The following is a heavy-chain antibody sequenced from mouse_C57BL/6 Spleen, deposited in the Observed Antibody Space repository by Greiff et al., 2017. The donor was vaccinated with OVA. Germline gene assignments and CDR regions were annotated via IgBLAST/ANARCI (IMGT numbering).Heavy chain of an antibody. CDR2: IDPENGDT. J-gene: IGHJ1*03. Sequence: EVQLQQSGAELVRPGASVKLSCTASGFNIKDDYMHWVKQRPEQGLEWIGWIDPENGDTEYASKFQGKATITADTSSNTAYLQLSSLTSEDTAVYYCTKPYYYGSSYWYFDVWGTGTTVTVSS. CDR3: TKPYYYGSSYWYFDV. D-gene: IGHD1-1*01. V-gene: IGHV14-4*01. CDR1: GFNIKDDY.